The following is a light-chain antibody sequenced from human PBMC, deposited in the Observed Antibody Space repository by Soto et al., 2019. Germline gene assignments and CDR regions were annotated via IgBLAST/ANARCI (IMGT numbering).Light chain of an antibody. CDR2: GAS. V-gene: IGKV3-20*01. Sequence: EIVLTQSPGTLSLSPGERATLSCRASQNVISSYLAWYQQKRGQAPRLLIYGASNRATGTPDRFSGSGSGTDFTLTIRRLEPEDFAVYYCQQYHSSPPTYTFGHGTKLEI. J-gene: IGKJ2*01. CDR1: QNVISSY. CDR3: QQYHSSPPTYT.